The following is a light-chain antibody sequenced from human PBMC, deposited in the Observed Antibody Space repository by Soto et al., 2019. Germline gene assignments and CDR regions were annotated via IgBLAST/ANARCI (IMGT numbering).Light chain of an antibody. J-gene: IGLJ2*01. V-gene: IGLV2-14*01. CDR1: SSDIGGYNY. CDR3: SSFTTSSTVL. Sequence: QSALTQPASVSGSLGQSITISCTGTSSDIGGYNYVSWYQQHPGKAPKVMIFEVSKWPSGVSNRFSGSKSGNMASLTISGLQAEDEGDYYCSSFTTSSTVLLGGGTKLTVL. CDR2: EVS.